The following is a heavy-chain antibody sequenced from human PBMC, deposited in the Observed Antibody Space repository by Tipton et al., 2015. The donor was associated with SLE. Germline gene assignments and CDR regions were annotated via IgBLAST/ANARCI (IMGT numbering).Heavy chain of an antibody. CDR2: IYSTGST. Sequence: TLSLTCSVSGDSMSSSSYHWSCIRHPAGKGLEWIGHIYSTGSTNYNPSLAGRVTMSVDTSKSQFYLTLSAVTAADTAVYFCARAPSHSMLFDCCGQGPLVSVSS. V-gene: IGHV4-61*09. J-gene: IGHJ4*02. CDR3: ARAPSHSMLFDC. D-gene: IGHD2-8*01. CDR1: GDSMSSSSYH.